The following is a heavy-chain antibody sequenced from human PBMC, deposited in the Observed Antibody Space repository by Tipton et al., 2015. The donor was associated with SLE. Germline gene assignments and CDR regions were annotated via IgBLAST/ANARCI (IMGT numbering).Heavy chain of an antibody. J-gene: IGHJ5*02. CDR1: GGSFSGYY. CDR3: AREGGSSGWSGRWFDP. CDR2: INNSGRT. V-gene: IGHV4-34*01. D-gene: IGHD6-19*01. Sequence: TLSLTCAVYGGSFSGYYWSWIRQPPGKGLEWIGEINNSGRTNYNPSLKSRVTISVDTSKNQFSLKLSSVTAADTAVYYCAREGGSSGWSGRWFDPWGQGTLVTVSS.